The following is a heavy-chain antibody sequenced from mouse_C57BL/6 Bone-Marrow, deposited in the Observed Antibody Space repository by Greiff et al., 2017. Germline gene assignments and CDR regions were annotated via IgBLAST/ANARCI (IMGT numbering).Heavy chain of an antibody. CDR3: ARGPYYDSSGAY. V-gene: IGHV1-59*01. CDR1: GYTFTSYW. D-gene: IGHD1-1*01. J-gene: IGHJ3*01. Sequence: QVQLQQPGAELVRPGTSVKLSCKASGYTFTSYWMHWVKQRPGQGLEWIGVIDPSDSYTNYNQKFKGKATLTVDPSSSTAYMQLSSLTSEDSAVDYCARGPYYDSSGAYWGQGTLVTVSA. CDR2: IDPSDSYT.